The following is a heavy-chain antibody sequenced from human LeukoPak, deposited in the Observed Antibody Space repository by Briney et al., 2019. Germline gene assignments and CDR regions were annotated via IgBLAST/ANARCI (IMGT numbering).Heavy chain of an antibody. J-gene: IGHJ6*03. CDR2: IHTSGST. D-gene: IGHD6-13*01. CDR3: AREGRYSSSWYTGDYYYYYMDV. V-gene: IGHV4-4*07. CDR1: GGSISSYY. Sequence: SETLSLTCTVSGGSISSYYWSWIRQPAGKGLEWIGRIHTSGSTNYNPSLKSRVTMSVDTSKNQFSLKLSSVTAADTAVYYCAREGRYSSSWYTGDYYYYYMDVWGKGTTVTVSS.